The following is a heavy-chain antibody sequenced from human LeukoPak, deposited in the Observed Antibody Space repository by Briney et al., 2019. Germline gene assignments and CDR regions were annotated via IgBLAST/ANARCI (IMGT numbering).Heavy chain of an antibody. CDR3: ARDGPSRPFTI. J-gene: IGHJ4*02. Sequence: ASETLSLTYTVSGGSISSSSYYWGWIRQPPGKGLEWIGSIYYSGSTYYNPSLKSRVTISVDTSKNQFSLKLSSVTAADAAVYFCARDGPSRPFTIWGQGTLVTVSS. D-gene: IGHD5-24*01. CDR2: IYYSGST. V-gene: IGHV4-39*07. CDR1: GGSISSSSYY.